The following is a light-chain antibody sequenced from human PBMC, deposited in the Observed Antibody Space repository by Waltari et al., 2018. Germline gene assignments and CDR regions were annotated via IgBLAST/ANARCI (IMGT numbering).Light chain of an antibody. Sequence: QSALTQPASVSGSPGQSITISCTGTSSDVGGHPYVSWYQQHPGEAPKLIYYDVSSRPSGVSPRFSASRSGNTASLTISGLRTEDEADYYCSSDSSVTNGVFGGGTKLTVL. CDR2: DVS. CDR1: SSDVGGHPY. V-gene: IGLV2-14*01. J-gene: IGLJ2*01. CDR3: SSDSSVTNGV.